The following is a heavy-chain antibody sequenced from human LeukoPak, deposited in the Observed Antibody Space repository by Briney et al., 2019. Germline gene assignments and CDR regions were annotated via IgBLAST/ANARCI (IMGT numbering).Heavy chain of an antibody. CDR1: GGTFSSYA. J-gene: IGHJ6*03. CDR3: ARAVTSYYYYMDV. D-gene: IGHD2-21*02. CDR2: IISIFGTA. Sequence: GASVKVSCKASGGTFSSYAISWVRQAPGQGLEWMGRIISIFGTANYAQKFQGRVTITTDESTSTAYMELSSLRSEDTAVYYCARAVTSYYYYMDVWGKGTTVTVSS. V-gene: IGHV1-69*05.